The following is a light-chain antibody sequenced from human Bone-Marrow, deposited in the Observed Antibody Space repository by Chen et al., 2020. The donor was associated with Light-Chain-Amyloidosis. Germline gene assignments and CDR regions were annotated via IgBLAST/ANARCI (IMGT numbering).Light chain of an antibody. CDR3: SSYTITNTLV. CDR2: EVT. Sequence: SCTGTSSDVGGDNHVSWYQQHPDKAPKLMIYEVTNRPSWVPDRFSGSKSDNTASLTISGLQTEDEADYFCSSYTITNTLVFGSGTRVTVL. CDR1: SSDVGGDNH. J-gene: IGLJ1*01. V-gene: IGLV2-14*01.